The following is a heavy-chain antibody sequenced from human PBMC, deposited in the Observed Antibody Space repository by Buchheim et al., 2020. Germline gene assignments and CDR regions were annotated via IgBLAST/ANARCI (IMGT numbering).Heavy chain of an antibody. V-gene: IGHV2-70*04. CDR3: ARSGYGQNYFDY. CDR2: IGWDDDN. J-gene: IGHJ4*02. Sequence: QVTLKESGPALVKPTQTLTLTCTFSGFSLSTSGVRVNWLRQRPGKALEWLARIGWDDDNFYASSLKTRLTISKDTSKDQVVLRMTNMDPVDTATYFCARSGYGQNYFDYWGQGTL. CDR1: GFSLSTSGVR. D-gene: IGHD3-10*01.